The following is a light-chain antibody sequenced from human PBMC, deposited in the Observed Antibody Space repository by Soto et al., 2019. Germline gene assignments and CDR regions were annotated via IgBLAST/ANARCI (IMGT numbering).Light chain of an antibody. CDR2: GNT. V-gene: IGLV1-40*01. CDR3: QTADTSLSVV. J-gene: IGLJ2*01. CDR1: SSNIGAGYG. Sequence: SVLTQPPSVSGAPGQRVTISCTGSSSNIGAGYGVHWYQQLPGAAPKLLIYGNTNRPSGVPDRISGSQSGTSASLAITGLQAEDEADYYCQTADTSLSVVFGGGTQLTVL.